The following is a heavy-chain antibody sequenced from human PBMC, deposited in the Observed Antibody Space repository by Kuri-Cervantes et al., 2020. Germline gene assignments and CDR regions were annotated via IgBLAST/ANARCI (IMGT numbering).Heavy chain of an antibody. J-gene: IGHJ4*02. CDR2: INPNSGGT. CDR1: GYTFTGYY. Sequence: ASVKVSCKASGYTFTGYYMHWVRQAPGQGLEWMGWINPNSGGTNYAQKFQGWVTMTRDTSKNQFSLKLSSVTAADTAVYYCASRGIWDFWSGYGDYWGQGTLVTVSS. CDR3: ASRGIWDFWSGYGDY. D-gene: IGHD3-3*01. V-gene: IGHV1-2*04.